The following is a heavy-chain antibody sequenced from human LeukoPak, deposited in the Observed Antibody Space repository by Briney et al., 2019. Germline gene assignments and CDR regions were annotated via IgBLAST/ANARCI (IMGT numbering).Heavy chain of an antibody. J-gene: IGHJ4*02. D-gene: IGHD2-2*01. CDR3: VGEAPGY. CDR2: ISEDGSVK. Sequence: RGSLRLSCAASGFSFTSYWMTWIRQAPEKGLEWVAHISEDGSVKYYVDSVKGRFTISRDNAKNSVYLQMNDLRVDDTAVYYCVGEAPGYWGQGALVTVSS. CDR1: GFSFTSYW. V-gene: IGHV3-7*01.